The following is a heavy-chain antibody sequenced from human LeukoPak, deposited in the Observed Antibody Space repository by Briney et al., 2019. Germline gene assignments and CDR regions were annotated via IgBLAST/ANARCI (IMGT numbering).Heavy chain of an antibody. CDR2: INHSGST. CDR1: GGSFSGYY. Sequence: SETLSLTCAVYGGSFSGYYWSWIRQPPGKGLEWIGEINHSGSTNYNPSLKSRVTISVDTSKNQFSLKLSSVTAADTAVYYCARGRRDGYNPRNALFDYWGQGTLVTVSS. V-gene: IGHV4-34*01. J-gene: IGHJ4*02. CDR3: ARGRRDGYNPRNALFDY. D-gene: IGHD5-24*01.